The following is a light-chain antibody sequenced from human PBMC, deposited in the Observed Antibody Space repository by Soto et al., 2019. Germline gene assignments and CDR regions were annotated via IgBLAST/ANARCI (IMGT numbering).Light chain of an antibody. CDR3: QQYNKWPQT. J-gene: IGKJ1*01. CDR2: GAS. Sequence: EIVMTQSPATLPLSLGERGTLSFMGVQSVSIDLAWYQQKPGQAPRLLTYGASTRATDIPATFTGSGSGTEFTLTISSLQSEDIAVYYCQQYNKWPQTFGQGTKVDIK. CDR1: QSVSID. V-gene: IGKV3-15*01.